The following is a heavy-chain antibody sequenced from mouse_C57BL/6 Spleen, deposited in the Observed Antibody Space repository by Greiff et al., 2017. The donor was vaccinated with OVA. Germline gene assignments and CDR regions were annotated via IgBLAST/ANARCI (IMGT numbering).Heavy chain of an antibody. D-gene: IGHD3-3*01. CDR2: IDPNSGGT. J-gene: IGHJ4*01. V-gene: IGHV1-72*01. CDR3: AFECRFRDAKDY. CDR1: GYTFTSYW. Sequence: QVQLKQSGAELVKPGASVKLSCKASGYTFTSYWMHWVKQRPGRGLEWIGRIDPNSGGTKYNEKFKSKATLTVDKPSSTAYMQLSSLTSEDSAVYDCAFECRFRDAKDYWGQGTTVTVSS.